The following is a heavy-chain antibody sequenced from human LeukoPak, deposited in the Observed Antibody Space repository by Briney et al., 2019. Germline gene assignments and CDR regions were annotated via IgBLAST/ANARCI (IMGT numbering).Heavy chain of an antibody. CDR1: GFAFSSYA. CDR3: AKGILRYFDWFPGY. CDR2: ISGSGGST. V-gene: IGHV3-23*01. D-gene: IGHD3-9*01. J-gene: IGHJ4*02. Sequence: GGSLRLSCAASGFAFSSYAMSWVRQAPGKGLEWVSAISGSGGSTYYADSVKGRFTISRDNSKNTLYLQMNSLRAEDTAVYYCAKGILRYFDWFPGYWGQGTLVIVSS.